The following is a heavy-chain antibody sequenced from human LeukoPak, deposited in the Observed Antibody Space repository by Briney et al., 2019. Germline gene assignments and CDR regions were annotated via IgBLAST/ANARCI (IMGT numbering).Heavy chain of an antibody. V-gene: IGHV3-74*01. J-gene: IGHJ4*02. CDR1: GFTFSSFW. CDR2: ISSDERST. D-gene: IGHD5-12*01. Sequence: GGSLRFSCAASGFTFSSFWMHWVRQVPGKGLVWVSRISSDERSTTYADSVKGRFTISRDNAKNTLYLQMNSLTAEDTAVYYCARVPRGYDYFDYWGQGTLVTVSS. CDR3: ARVPRGYDYFDY.